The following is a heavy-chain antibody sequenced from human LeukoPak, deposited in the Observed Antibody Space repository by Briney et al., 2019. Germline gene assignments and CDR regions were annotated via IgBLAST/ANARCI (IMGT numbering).Heavy chain of an antibody. CDR3: ARSGRLRFLEWLSYVDY. D-gene: IGHD3-3*01. CDR1: GGSISSSSYY. J-gene: IGHJ4*02. Sequence: SETLSLTCTVSGGSISSSSYYWGWIRQPPGKGLEWIGSIYYSGSTYYNPSLKSRVTISVYTSKNQFSLKLSSVTAADTAVYYCARSGRLRFLEWLSYVDYWGQGTLVTVSS. V-gene: IGHV4-39*01. CDR2: IYYSGST.